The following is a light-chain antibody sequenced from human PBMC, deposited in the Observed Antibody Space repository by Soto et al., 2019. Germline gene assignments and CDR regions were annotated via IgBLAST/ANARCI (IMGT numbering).Light chain of an antibody. V-gene: IGLV3-21*04. CDR1: NNGSKS. CDR2: YDS. CDR3: QVWDSSSDHLYVV. J-gene: IGLJ2*01. Sequence: SYELTQPPSVSVAPGKTARITCGGNNNGSKSVHWYQQKPGQAPVLVIYYDSDRPSGIPERFSGSNSGNTATLTISRVEAGDEADYYCQVWDSSSDHLYVVFGGGTKLTVL.